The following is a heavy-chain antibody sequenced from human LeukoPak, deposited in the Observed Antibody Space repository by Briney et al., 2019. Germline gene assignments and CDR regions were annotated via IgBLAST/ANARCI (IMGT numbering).Heavy chain of an antibody. CDR2: ISGSGRMT. D-gene: IGHD3-3*01. CDR1: GFTFDNSV. CDR3: ARGGSGVRS. J-gene: IGHJ5*02. Sequence: GGSLRLSCAASGFTFDNSVMSWVRQAPGKGLECVSAISGSGRMTYYTVSVKGRFTISRDNSKNTLFLQMNSLRADDTAVYYCARGGSGVRSWGQGTQVTVSS. V-gene: IGHV3-23*01.